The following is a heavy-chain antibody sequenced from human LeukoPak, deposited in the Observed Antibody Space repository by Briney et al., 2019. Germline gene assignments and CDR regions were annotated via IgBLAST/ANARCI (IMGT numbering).Heavy chain of an antibody. Sequence: SETLSLTCTVSGSSIRTYTHWGWIRQPPGKGLEWIGSIHHTGKTYYNPSLESRVTISVDTSKNQFSLKLSSVTAADTAVYYCARDSPFFNYGSGSYTYYYMDVWGKGTTVTISS. D-gene: IGHD3-10*01. J-gene: IGHJ6*03. CDR3: ARDSPFFNYGSGSYTYYYMDV. V-gene: IGHV4-38-2*02. CDR1: GSSIRTYTH. CDR2: IHHTGKT.